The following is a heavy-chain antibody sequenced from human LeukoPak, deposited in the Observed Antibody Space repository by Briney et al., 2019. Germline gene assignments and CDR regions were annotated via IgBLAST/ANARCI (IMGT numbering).Heavy chain of an antibody. D-gene: IGHD2-2*02. CDR3: ARCSSTSCYTPFDY. V-gene: IGHV1-18*01. Sequence: ASVKVSCRASGYTFTSNGISWVRQAPGQGLEWMGWISAYNDNPNYAQKVQGRVTMTTDTSTSTAYMELRSLRSDDTAVYYCARCSSTSCYTPFDYWGHGTLVTVSS. CDR2: ISAYNDNP. CDR1: GYTFTSNG. J-gene: IGHJ4*01.